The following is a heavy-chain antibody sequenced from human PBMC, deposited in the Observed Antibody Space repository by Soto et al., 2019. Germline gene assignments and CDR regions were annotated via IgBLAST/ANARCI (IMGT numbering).Heavy chain of an antibody. Sequence: LGGSLRLSCVASGFTFSSYAMSWVRQVPGKGLEWVSTISDAAGSAYYVDSVKGRFTISRDNSKKTLYLQMNSLRAEDSAVYYCARPYGGKIGDAPDLWGPGTMVTVSS. V-gene: IGHV3-23*01. CDR1: GFTFSSYA. CDR3: ARPYGGKIGDAPDL. CDR2: ISDAAGSA. J-gene: IGHJ3*01. D-gene: IGHD4-17*01.